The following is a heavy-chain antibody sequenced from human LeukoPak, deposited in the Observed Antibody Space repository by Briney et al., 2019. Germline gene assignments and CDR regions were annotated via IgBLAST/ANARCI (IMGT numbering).Heavy chain of an antibody. CDR1: GGTFSSYA. J-gene: IGHJ6*03. Sequence: ASVKVSCKASGGTFSSYAISWVRQAPGQGLEWMGWISAYNGNTNYAQKLQGRVTMTTDTSTSTAYMELRSLRSDDTAVYYCARKYCSGGSCYVDPNYYYYMDVWGKGTTVTVSS. D-gene: IGHD2-15*01. CDR2: ISAYNGNT. V-gene: IGHV1-18*01. CDR3: ARKYCSGGSCYVDPNYYYYMDV.